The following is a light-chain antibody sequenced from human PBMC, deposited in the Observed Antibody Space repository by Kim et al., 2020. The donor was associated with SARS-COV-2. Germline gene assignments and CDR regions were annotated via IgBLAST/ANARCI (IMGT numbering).Light chain of an antibody. CDR2: RNN. CDR3: AAWEDSLTGPV. V-gene: IGLV1-47*01. Sequence: GQRVNISCSGIISNIGNNFVNWYQQIPRTAPKLSVYRNNQQPSEGPDRFSGSKSGTSASPAISGLRSEDEADYICAAWEDSLTGPVYGSGTQLTVL. CDR1: ISNIGNNF. J-gene: IGLJ2*01.